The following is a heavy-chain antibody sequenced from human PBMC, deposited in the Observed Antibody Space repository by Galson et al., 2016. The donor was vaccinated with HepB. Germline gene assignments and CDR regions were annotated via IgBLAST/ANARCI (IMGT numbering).Heavy chain of an antibody. J-gene: IGHJ4*02. D-gene: IGHD6-13*01. CDR2: IWADGSEK. CDR3: ARGAGYLDY. Sequence: WVRQAPGKGLDWVAVIWADGSEKYYADSVQGRFTISRDSSKNTLYLQMNSLRAEDTAVYYCARGAGYLDYWGQGTQVTVSS. V-gene: IGHV3-33*01.